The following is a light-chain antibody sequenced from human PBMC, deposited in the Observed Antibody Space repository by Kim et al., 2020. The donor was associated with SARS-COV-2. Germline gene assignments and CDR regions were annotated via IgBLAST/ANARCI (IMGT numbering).Light chain of an antibody. V-gene: IGLV2-23*02. CDR1: IRDIGTYSL. J-gene: IGLJ3*02. Sequence: GHSVTIYCSGTIRDIGTYSLISWYQQHPGKAPRLIIFNISKRPSGVSGRFSGSKSGNTASLTISGLQPDDEADYFCCSFASAVNWMFGGGTQLTVL. CDR2: NIS. CDR3: CSFASAVNWM.